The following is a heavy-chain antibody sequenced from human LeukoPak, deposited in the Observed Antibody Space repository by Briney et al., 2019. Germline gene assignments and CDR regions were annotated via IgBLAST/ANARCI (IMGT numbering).Heavy chain of an antibody. D-gene: IGHD2-21*01. Sequence: GSLRLSCGASGFTFSNTWMSWVREAPGKGLEWVSVIYSGGSTYYADSVKGRFTISRDNSKNTLYLQMNSLRAEDTAVYYCAKDLIQKPEPYAFDIWGQGTMVTVSS. CDR1: GFTFSNTW. CDR2: IYSGGST. V-gene: IGHV3-66*02. J-gene: IGHJ3*02. CDR3: AKDLIQKPEPYAFDI.